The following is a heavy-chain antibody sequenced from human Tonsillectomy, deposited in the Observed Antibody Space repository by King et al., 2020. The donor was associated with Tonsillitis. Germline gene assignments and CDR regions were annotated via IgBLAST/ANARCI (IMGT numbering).Heavy chain of an antibody. J-gene: IGHJ4*02. CDR3: GKAWGYCVTNCYTYHFEH. V-gene: IGHV3-23*04. D-gene: IGHD5-24*01. Sequence: VQLVESGGGLVQPGGSLRLSCATSEFAFSSYAMSWVRQAPGKGLEWVSGLSDSGKNTYYSDSVKGRFTISRDNSKSILYLQMNSLRAEDTALYYCGKAWGYCVTNCYTYHFEHWGGGALVTVSS. CDR1: EFAFSSYA. CDR2: LSDSGKNT.